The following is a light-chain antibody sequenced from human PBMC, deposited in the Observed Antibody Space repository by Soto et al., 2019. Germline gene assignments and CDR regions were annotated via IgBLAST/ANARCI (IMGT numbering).Light chain of an antibody. V-gene: IGKV3D-15*01. J-gene: IGKJ1*01. CDR2: GAS. CDR1: QSVSNDF. CDR3: QHYNTWPWT. Sequence: EIVLTQSPGILSLSPGERATLSCRASQSVSNDFLAWYQQKPGQAPRLLIYGASTRATDVPDGFSGSGSGTEFTLTISSLQSEDFAVYYCQHYNTWPWTFGQGTKVDIK.